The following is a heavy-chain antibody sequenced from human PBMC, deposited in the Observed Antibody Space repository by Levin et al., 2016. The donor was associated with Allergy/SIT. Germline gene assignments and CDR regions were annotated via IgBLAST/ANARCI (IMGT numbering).Heavy chain of an antibody. CDR3: AKDREKVIDDAFDI. CDR2: ISGSGGST. J-gene: IGHJ3*02. Sequence: WIRQPPGKGLEWVSAISGSGGSTYYADSVKGRFTISRDNSKNTLYLQMNSLRAEDTAVYYCAKDREKVIDDAFDIWGQGTMVTVSS. V-gene: IGHV3-23*01. D-gene: IGHD3-16*02.